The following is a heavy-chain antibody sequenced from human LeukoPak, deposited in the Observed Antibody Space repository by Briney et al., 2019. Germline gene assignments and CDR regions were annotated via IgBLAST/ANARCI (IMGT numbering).Heavy chain of an antibody. CDR3: ATTGGSWYDGSLDY. Sequence: GGSLRLSCAASGFTFSSYWMHWVRQAPGKGLVWVSRINTDGSSTSYADSVKGRFTISRDNSKNTLYLQLNSLRAEDTAVYYCATTGGSWYDGSLDYWGQGTLVTVSS. CDR1: GFTFSSYW. CDR2: INTDGSST. D-gene: IGHD6-13*01. V-gene: IGHV3-74*01. J-gene: IGHJ4*02.